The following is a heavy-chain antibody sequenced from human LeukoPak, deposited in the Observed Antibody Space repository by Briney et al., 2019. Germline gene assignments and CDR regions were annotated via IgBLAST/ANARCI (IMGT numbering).Heavy chain of an antibody. CDR1: GASINNNY. J-gene: IGHJ2*01. Sequence: PSETLSLTCAVSGASINNNYWTWVRQPPGKGLEWIGYIYSNGNTNYNPSLKGRVTMSIETSKNQFSLQLPSVTAADTAVYCCASGTFDGPLYGTYWYFHVWGRGTLVTVSS. D-gene: IGHD1-14*01. CDR3: ASGTFDGPLYGTYWYFHV. CDR2: IYSNGNT. V-gene: IGHV4-59*01.